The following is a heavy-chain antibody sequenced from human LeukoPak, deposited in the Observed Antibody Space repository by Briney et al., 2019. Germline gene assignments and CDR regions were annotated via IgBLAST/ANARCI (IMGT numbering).Heavy chain of an antibody. CDR2: IYYSGST. CDR1: GGSISGYH. Sequence: PSETLSLTCTVSGGSISGYHWNWIRQPPGKGLEWIGYIYYSGSTDSNPSLKSRVTISVDTSKNQFSLKLSSVTAADTAVYYCAREAAVAGRGGFDYWGQGTLVTVSS. D-gene: IGHD6-19*01. J-gene: IGHJ4*02. CDR3: AREAAVAGRGGFDY. V-gene: IGHV4-59*01.